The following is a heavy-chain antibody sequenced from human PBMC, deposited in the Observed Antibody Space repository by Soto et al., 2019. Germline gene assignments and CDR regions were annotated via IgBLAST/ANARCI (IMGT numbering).Heavy chain of an antibody. CDR3: ARVPYPYSSVWYGYYFDY. D-gene: IGHD6-19*01. CDR1: GGTFSSYA. J-gene: IGHJ4*02. V-gene: IGHV1-69*06. Sequence: QVQLVQSGAEVKKPGSSVKVSCKASGGTFSSYAISWVRQAPGQGLEWMGGIIPIFGTTNYAQKFQGRVTITAEKSTSTAYMELSSLSSEDTAVYYCARVPYPYSSVWYGYYFDYWGQGTLVTVSS. CDR2: IIPIFGTT.